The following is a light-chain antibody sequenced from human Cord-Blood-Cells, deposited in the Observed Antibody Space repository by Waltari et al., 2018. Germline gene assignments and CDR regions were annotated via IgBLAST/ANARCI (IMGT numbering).Light chain of an antibody. CDR2: AAS. CDR3: QQSYSTPPFT. J-gene: IGKJ3*01. Sequence: LQMTQSPSSLYASVGAKVTITCRASQSISSYLNWYQQNQGKAPKLLIYAASSLQSGVPSRFSGSGSGTDFTLTISSLQPEDFATYYCQQSYSTPPFTFGPGTKVDIK. CDR1: QSISSY. V-gene: IGKV1-39*01.